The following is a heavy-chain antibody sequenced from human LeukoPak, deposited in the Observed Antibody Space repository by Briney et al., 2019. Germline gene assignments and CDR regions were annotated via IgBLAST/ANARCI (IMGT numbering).Heavy chain of an antibody. Sequence: GGSLRLSCAASGFTLSSYWMSWVRQAPGKGLEWVANIKQDGSEKYYVDSVKGRFTISRDNAKNSLYLQMNSLRAEDTAVYYCAREDAMDYYYYYGMDVWGQGTTVTVSS. V-gene: IGHV3-7*01. J-gene: IGHJ6*02. CDR1: GFTLSSYW. CDR2: IKQDGSEK. CDR3: AREDAMDYYYYYGMDV. D-gene: IGHD2-2*01.